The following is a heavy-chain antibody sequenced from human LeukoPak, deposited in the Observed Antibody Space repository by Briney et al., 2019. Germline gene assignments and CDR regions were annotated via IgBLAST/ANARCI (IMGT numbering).Heavy chain of an antibody. D-gene: IGHD2-2*01. V-gene: IGHV3-48*03. CDR1: GFAFSRYE. CDR3: AREDCSSTSCRLDS. CDR2: FSTSSRTR. J-gene: IGHJ4*02. Sequence: GGSLRLSCAASGFAFSRYEMNWVRQAPGKGLEWVSYFSTSSRTRYYADSVKGRFTISRDNAKDSLDLHMNSLRAEDTAIYYCAREDCSSTSCRLDSWGQGTLVTVSS.